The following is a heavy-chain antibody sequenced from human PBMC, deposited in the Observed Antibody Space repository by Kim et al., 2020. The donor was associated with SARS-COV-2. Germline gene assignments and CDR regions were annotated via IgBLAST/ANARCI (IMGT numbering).Heavy chain of an antibody. V-gene: IGHV3-23*01. CDR2: ST. J-gene: IGHJ4*02. CDR3: AKSSGWTFDY. D-gene: IGHD6-19*01. Sequence: STYDADSVKGRLTISRDNSKNTLYLQMNSLRAEDTAVYYCAKSSGWTFDYWGQGTLVTVSS.